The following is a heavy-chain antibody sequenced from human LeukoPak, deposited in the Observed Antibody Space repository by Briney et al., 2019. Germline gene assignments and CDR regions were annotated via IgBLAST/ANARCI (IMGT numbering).Heavy chain of an antibody. Sequence: PGGSLRLSCAASGFTFSSYWMHWVRQAPGKGLVWVSSIKSDGSSTSYADSVKGRLTISRDNARNTLYLQMNSLGTEDTAVYYRATGNGHAFDIWGQGTMVTVSA. CDR1: GFTFSSYW. V-gene: IGHV3-74*01. J-gene: IGHJ3*02. CDR2: IKSDGSST. CDR3: ATGNGHAFDI. D-gene: IGHD3-10*01.